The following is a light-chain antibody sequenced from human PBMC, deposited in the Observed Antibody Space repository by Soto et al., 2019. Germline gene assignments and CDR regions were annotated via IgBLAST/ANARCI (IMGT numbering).Light chain of an antibody. J-gene: IGKJ1*01. CDR2: GAS. CDR3: QQYNNSPRT. V-gene: IGKV3-15*01. CDR1: QSVGSN. Sequence: EVVVTQSRATLSVSPGERSTLSCRAIQSVGSNFAWYQQKPGKAPRLLIYGASTRATDIPGRFSGSGSGTEFTLTISSLQSEDFAVYYCQQYNNSPRTFGQGTKVDIK.